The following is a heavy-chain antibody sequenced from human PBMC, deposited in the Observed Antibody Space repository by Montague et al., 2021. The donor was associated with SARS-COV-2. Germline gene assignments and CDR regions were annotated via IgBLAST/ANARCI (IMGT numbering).Heavy chain of an antibody. J-gene: IGHJ6*03. D-gene: IGHD3-3*01. CDR2: ISSSSSYI. CDR3: ARVREISYDFWSGPRVYMDV. CDR1: GFTFSSYS. Sequence: SLRLSCSASGFTFSSYSMNWVRQAPGKGLEWVSSISSSSSYIYYXDSVKGRFTISRDNAKNSLYLQMNSLRAEDTAVYYCARVREISYDFWSGPRVYMDVWGKGTTVTVSS. V-gene: IGHV3-21*01.